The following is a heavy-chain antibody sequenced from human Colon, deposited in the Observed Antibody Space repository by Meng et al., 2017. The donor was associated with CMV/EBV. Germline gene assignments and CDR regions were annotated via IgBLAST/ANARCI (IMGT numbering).Heavy chain of an antibody. J-gene: IGHJ4*02. CDR2: ISTNRNT. D-gene: IGHD5-12*01. V-gene: IGHV4-4*07. Sequence: QVQLQEAGQGLVQPADTLARTCPVSGGAISTYHWSWIRQPAGEGLEWLGRISTNRNTDYNPSHNCRATIWLDTSHNQFSLKLTSVTAADTAVYYCVRGGYSGTQTGGVQEYWGQGTLVTVSS. CDR3: VRGGYSGTQTGGVQEY. CDR1: GGAISTYH.